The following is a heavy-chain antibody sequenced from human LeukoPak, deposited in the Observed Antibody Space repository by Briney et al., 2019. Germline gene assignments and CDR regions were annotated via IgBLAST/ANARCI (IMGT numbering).Heavy chain of an antibody. CDR1: GESFSGYY. CDR3: ARDGWFGDPTGGYYYYGMDV. D-gene: IGHD3-10*01. Sequence: SETLSLTCAVYGESFSGYYWSWIRQPPGKGLEWIGEINHSGSTNYNPSLKSRVTISVDTSKNQFSLQLSSVTAADTAVYYCARDGWFGDPTGGYYYYGMDVWGQGTTVTVSS. J-gene: IGHJ6*02. CDR2: INHSGST. V-gene: IGHV4-34*01.